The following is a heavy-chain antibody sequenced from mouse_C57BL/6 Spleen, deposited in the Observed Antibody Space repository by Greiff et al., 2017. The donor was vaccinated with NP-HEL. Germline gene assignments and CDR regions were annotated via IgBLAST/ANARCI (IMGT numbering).Heavy chain of an antibody. CDR3: ARGGDGGLGY. V-gene: IGHV1-59*01. Sequence: VQLQQPGAELVRPGTSVKLSCKASGYTFTSYWMHWVKQRPGQGLEWIGVIDPSDSYTNYNQKFKGKATLTVDTSSSTAYMQLSSLTSEDSAVYYCARGGDGGLGYWGQGTTLTVSS. CDR1: GYTFTSYW. D-gene: IGHD2-3*01. CDR2: IDPSDSYT. J-gene: IGHJ2*01.